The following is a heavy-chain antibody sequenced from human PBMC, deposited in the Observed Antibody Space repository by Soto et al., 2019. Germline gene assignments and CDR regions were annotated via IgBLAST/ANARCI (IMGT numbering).Heavy chain of an antibody. CDR3: FTGGAIKIFGVIVPS. CDR1: GFTFINAW. Sequence: EVQLVESGGGLVKPGGSLRLSCAASGFTFINAWMNWVRQAPGKGLEWVGRIKSKGDGGTTDYAAPVEGRFTISRDDSKNTLYLQMSSLKTEDTGVYYCFTGGAIKIFGVIVPSWGQGTLVTVSS. V-gene: IGHV3-15*01. CDR2: IKSKGDGGTT. D-gene: IGHD3-3*01. J-gene: IGHJ4*02.